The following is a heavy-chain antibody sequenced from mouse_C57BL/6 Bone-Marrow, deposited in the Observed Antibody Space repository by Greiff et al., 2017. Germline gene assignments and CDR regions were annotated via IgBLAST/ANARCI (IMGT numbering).Heavy chain of an antibody. CDR3: ARNYYGSSYWYFDV. V-gene: IGHV5-2*01. D-gene: IGHD1-1*01. Sequence: EVKVVESGGGLVQPGESLKLSCESNEYEFPSHDMSWVRKTPVKRLELVAAINSDGGSTYYPDTMERRFIISIDTTKQTLYLQMSSLRSEDTALYYCARNYYGSSYWYFDVWGTGTTVTVSS. CDR1: EYEFPSHD. J-gene: IGHJ1*03. CDR2: INSDGGST.